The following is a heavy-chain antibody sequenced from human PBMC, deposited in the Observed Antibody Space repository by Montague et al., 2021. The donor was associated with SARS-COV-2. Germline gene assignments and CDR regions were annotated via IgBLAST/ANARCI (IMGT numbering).Heavy chain of an antibody. D-gene: IGHD4-11*01. Sequence: SETLSLTCTVSGGSVSSGGYYWSWIRQPPGKGLEWIGYVYYTGSANYNPSLKSRVTISMDMSKNQFSLRLTSVSAADTAVYYCARGRDYPTPLFDYWGQGTLVTVSS. CDR3: ARGRDYPTPLFDY. V-gene: IGHV4-61*08. CDR2: VYYTGSA. J-gene: IGHJ4*02. CDR1: GGSVSSGGYY.